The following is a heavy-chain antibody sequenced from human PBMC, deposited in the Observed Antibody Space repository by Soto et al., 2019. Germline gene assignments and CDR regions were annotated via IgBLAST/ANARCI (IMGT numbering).Heavy chain of an antibody. CDR1: GFTFRRYA. V-gene: IGHV3-23*01. J-gene: IGHJ4*02. D-gene: IGHD4-17*01. CDR2: ISGNGDTT. CDR3: ASFQIYDYGYDDDY. Sequence: GGSLRLSCAASGFTFRRYAMSWVRQAPGKGLEWVSTISGNGDTTYYKDCVKGRFTISRDNSKNTLYLQMNSLRAEDTAVYFCASFQIYDYGYDDDYWGQGTLVTVSS.